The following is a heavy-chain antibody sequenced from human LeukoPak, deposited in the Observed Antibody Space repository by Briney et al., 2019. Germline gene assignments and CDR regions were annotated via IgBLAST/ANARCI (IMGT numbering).Heavy chain of an antibody. CDR3: ARSPHILTGENFDY. CDR1: GYIFTNHY. Sequence: ASVKVSCKASGYIFTNHYMHWVRQAPGQGLEWMGWINLNSGGTNYAQKFQVRVTMTRDTSISTAYMELGRLRSDDTAVYYCARSPHILTGENFDYWGQGTLVTVSS. D-gene: IGHD3-9*01. V-gene: IGHV1-2*02. CDR2: INLNSGGT. J-gene: IGHJ4*02.